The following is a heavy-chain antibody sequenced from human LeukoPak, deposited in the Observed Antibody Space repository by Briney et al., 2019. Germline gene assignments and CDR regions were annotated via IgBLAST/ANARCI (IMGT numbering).Heavy chain of an antibody. Sequence: ASVKVSCKVSGYTLTELSMHWVRQAPGKGLEWMGGFDPEDGETIYAQKFQGRVTMTEDTSTDTAYMELSSLRSEDTAVYYCARGHYGSGSYYLEGDWFDPWGQGTLVTVSS. J-gene: IGHJ5*02. CDR1: GYTLTELS. CDR3: ARGHYGSGSYYLEGDWFDP. D-gene: IGHD3-10*01. V-gene: IGHV1-24*01. CDR2: FDPEDGET.